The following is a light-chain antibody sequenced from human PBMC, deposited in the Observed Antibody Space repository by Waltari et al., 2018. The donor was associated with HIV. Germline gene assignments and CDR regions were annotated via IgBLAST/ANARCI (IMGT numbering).Light chain of an antibody. CDR3: QQYDSVFLT. CDR1: QNITNN. V-gene: IGKV1-33*01. J-gene: IGKJ4*01. CDR2: AAS. Sequence: DIQMTQFPSSLSASVGERVTLTCQASQNITNNLNWFQQKSGQAPKLLIFAASTLEMGAFSRFIASASGTEFNFIIRDLQPDDVATYYCQQYDSVFLTFGGGT.